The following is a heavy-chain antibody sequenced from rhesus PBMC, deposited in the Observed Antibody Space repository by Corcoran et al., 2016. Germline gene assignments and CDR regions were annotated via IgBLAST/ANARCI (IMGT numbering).Heavy chain of an antibody. D-gene: IGHD3-28*01. J-gene: IGHJ5-2*02. CDR1: GFTFNPSW. CDR2: IKRQSDGETP. Sequence: EVQLVESGAGWVQSGGALRLSCEASGFTFNPSWMNWVRQVSGKGLEWVARIKRQSDGETPDYATSVKGRFTISRDDSKNMVYLQMNSLETADTAVYFCTTGLYSLDVWGRGVLVTVSS. CDR3: TTGLYSLDV. V-gene: IGHV3-30*02.